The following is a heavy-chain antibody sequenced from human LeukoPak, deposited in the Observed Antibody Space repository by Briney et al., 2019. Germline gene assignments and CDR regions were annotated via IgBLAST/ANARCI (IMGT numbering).Heavy chain of an antibody. CDR2: INWNGGST. CDR1: GFTFDDYG. CDR3: ARDHYDSSGYYFDY. Sequence: GGSLRLSCAASGFTFDDYGMSWVRQAPGKGLEWVSGINWNGGSTGYADSVKGRFTISRDNAKNSLYLQMNSLRAEVTALYYCARDHYDSSGYYFDYWGQGTLVTVSS. V-gene: IGHV3-20*04. J-gene: IGHJ4*02. D-gene: IGHD3-22*01.